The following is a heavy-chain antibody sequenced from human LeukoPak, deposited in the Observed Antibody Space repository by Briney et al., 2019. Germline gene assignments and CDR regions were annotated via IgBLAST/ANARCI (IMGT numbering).Heavy chain of an antibody. Sequence: GSLRLSCAASGFTLSSYEMNWVRQAPGKGLEWIGSIYYSGSTYYNPSLKSRVTISVDTSKNQFSLKLSSVTAADTAVYYCARGSISYEYYFGYWGQGTLVTVSS. V-gene: IGHV4-39*07. CDR2: IYYSGST. D-gene: IGHD5-12*01. J-gene: IGHJ4*02. CDR1: GFTLSSYE. CDR3: ARGSISYEYYFGY.